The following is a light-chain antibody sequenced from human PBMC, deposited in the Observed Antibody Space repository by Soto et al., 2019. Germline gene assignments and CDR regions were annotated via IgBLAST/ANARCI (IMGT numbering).Light chain of an antibody. CDR3: HQCSYSPLT. CDR1: QSVTNNY. CDR2: GAS. V-gene: IGKV3-20*01. J-gene: IGKJ4*01. Sequence: EIVLTQPPGTLSLSPGERATLSCRASQSVTNNYLAWYQQKPGQAPRLLIYGASSRATGIPDRFSGSGSGTDFTLTISRLEPEDFAVYYYHQCSYSPLTFGGGTRVEIK.